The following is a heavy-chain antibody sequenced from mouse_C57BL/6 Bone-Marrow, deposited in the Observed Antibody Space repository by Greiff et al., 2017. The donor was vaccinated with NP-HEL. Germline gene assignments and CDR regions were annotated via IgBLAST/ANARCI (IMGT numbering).Heavy chain of an antibody. CDR3: ARGANPFAY. J-gene: IGHJ3*01. CDR2: IYPGDGDT. D-gene: IGHD1-1*01. Sequence: QVHVKQSGAELVKPGASVKISCKASGYAFSSYWMNWVKQRPGKGLEWIGQIYPGDGDTNYNGKFTGQATLTADKSSSTAYMQLSRLTSEDCAVYFCARGANPFAYWGQGTLVTVSA. V-gene: IGHV1-80*01. CDR1: GYAFSSYW.